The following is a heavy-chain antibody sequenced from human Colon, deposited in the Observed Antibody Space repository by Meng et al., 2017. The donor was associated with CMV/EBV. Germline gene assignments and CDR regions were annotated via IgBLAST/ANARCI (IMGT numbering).Heavy chain of an antibody. D-gene: IGHD3-3*01. V-gene: IGHV1-69*10. CDR2: IIPGLNIS. CDR3: ARERGITISGVISMDV. J-gene: IGHJ6*02. Sequence: SVKVSCKASGDFVRSDAISWVRQAPGQGREWMGGIIPGLNISNYAQTFQDRVTLSADKSTTTAYMELRRLRSEDTAVYYCARERGITISGVISMDVWGQGTTVTVSS. CDR1: GDFVRSDA.